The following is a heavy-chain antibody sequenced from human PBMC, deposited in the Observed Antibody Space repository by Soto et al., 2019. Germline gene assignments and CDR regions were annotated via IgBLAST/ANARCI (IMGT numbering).Heavy chain of an antibody. J-gene: IGHJ4*02. D-gene: IGHD6-6*01. V-gene: IGHV3-30*04. Sequence: YALNWVRPAPGKGLGWVASITRDGYNKYYADSVKGRFTISRDNSRDTLSLQMTALTIEDSSVYYCTKSSGGSSSVGMDYWGQGTRVTVSS. CDR2: ITRDGYNK. CDR1: YA. CDR3: TKSSGGSSSVGMDY.